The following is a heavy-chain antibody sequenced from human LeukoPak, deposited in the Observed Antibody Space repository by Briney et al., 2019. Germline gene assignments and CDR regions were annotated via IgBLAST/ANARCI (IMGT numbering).Heavy chain of an antibody. Sequence: SETLSLTCTVSGGSISTYYWSWIRQPPGKGLEWIGYISYSGGSNYNPPLKSRVTISVDTSKNQFSLKLSSVTAADTAVYYCARDHRGTIDYWGQGTLVTVSS. CDR1: GGSISTYY. J-gene: IGHJ4*02. CDR2: ISYSGGS. D-gene: IGHD3-10*01. V-gene: IGHV4-59*12. CDR3: ARDHRGTIDY.